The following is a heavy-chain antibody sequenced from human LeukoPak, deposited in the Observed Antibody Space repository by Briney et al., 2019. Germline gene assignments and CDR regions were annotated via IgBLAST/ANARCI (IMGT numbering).Heavy chain of an antibody. J-gene: IGHJ6*02. CDR1: GYTFTSYG. V-gene: IGHV1-18*01. D-gene: IGHD3-3*01. Sequence: ASVKVSCKASGYTFTSYGISWVRQAPGQGLEWMGWISAYNGNTNYAQKLQGRVTMTTDTSTSTAYTELRSLRSDDTAVYYCARDYDFWSGYPPLNYYGMDVWGQGTTVTVSS. CDR2: ISAYNGNT. CDR3: ARDYDFWSGYPPLNYYGMDV.